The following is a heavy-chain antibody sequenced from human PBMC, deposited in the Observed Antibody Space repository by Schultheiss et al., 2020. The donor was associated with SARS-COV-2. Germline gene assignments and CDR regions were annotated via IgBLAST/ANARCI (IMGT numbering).Heavy chain of an antibody. J-gene: IGHJ2*01. CDR3: TTPYCGGDCYYTTYWYFDL. D-gene: IGHD2-21*01. CDR1: GFTFSSYG. V-gene: IGHV3-15*01. Sequence: GESLKISCAASGFTFSSYGMHWVRQAPGKGLEWVGRIKSKTDGGTTDYAAPVNGRFTISRDDSKNTLYLQMNSLKTEDTAVYYCTTPYCGGDCYYTTYWYFDLWGRGTLVTVSS. CDR2: IKSKTDGGTT.